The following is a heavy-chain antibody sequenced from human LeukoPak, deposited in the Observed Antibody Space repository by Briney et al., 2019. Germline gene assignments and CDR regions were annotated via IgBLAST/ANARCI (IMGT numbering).Heavy chain of an antibody. J-gene: IGHJ5*02. CDR2: IYHSGST. CDR3: ARVISVLTLDP. CDR1: GGSISSSSYY. Sequence: PSETLSLTCTVSGGSISSSSYYWGWIRQPPGKGLEWIGSIYHSGSTYYNPSLKSRVTISVDTSKNQFSLKLSSVTAADTAVYYCARVISVLTLDPWGQGTLVTVSS. D-gene: IGHD2-8*01. V-gene: IGHV4-39*07.